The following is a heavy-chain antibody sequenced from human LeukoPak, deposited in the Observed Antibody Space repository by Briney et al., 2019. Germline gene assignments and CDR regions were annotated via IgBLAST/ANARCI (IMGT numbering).Heavy chain of an antibody. J-gene: IGHJ4*02. CDR3: ARDRGSGSIFDY. V-gene: IGHV4-59*01. CDR2: IYYSGST. Sequence: SETLSLTCTVSGGSLSSYYWSWLRQPPGKGLEWIGYIYYSGSTNYNPSLKSRVTISVDTSKNQFSLKLSSVTAADTAVYYCARDRGSGSIFDYWGQGTLVTVSS. CDR1: GGSLSSYY. D-gene: IGHD3-10*01.